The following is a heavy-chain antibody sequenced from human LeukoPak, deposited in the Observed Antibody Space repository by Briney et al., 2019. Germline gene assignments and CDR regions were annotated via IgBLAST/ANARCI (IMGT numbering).Heavy chain of an antibody. CDR2: MSSDGNKK. Sequence: GGSLILSCAAPGFTFNSYTMHWVRQAPGKGLEWVAVMSSDGNKKFYAEYVKGRFTISRDNSENTLYLEMNSLRGEDTAVYYCARGDYDLSGSYHYGMDVWGQGTTVTVSS. J-gene: IGHJ6*02. CDR1: GFTFNSYT. D-gene: IGHD3-10*01. CDR3: ARGDYDLSGSYHYGMDV. V-gene: IGHV3-30-3*01.